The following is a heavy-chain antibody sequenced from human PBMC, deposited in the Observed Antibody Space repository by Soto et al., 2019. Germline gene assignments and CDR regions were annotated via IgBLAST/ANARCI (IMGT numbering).Heavy chain of an antibody. CDR3: ANSRDRWELPRGFDY. CDR1: GFTFSSYA. V-gene: IGHV3-23*01. Sequence: EVQLLESGGGLVQPGGSLRLSCAASGFTFSSYAMSWVRQAPGKGLEWVSAISGSGGSTYYADSVKGRFTISRDNSKNTLYLQMNSLRAEDTAVYYCANSRDRWELPRGFDYWGQGTLVTVSS. CDR2: ISGSGGST. J-gene: IGHJ4*02. D-gene: IGHD1-26*01.